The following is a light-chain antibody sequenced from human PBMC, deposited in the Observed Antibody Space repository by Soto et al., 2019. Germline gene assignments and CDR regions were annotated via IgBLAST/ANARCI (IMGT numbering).Light chain of an antibody. CDR3: QQHNKWPIT. V-gene: IGKV3-15*01. J-gene: IGKJ5*01. CDR2: RAS. Sequence: EIVMTQSPATLSVSPGERATLSCRASQSVGDNLAWYQQKPGQAPRLLIYRASTRATGFPARFSGSGSGTEFTLTISSLQSEDFAIYYCQQHNKWPITFGQGTRLEIK. CDR1: QSVGDN.